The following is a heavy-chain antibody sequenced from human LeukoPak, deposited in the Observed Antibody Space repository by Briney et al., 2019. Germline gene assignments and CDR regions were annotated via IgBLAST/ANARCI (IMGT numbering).Heavy chain of an antibody. D-gene: IGHD3-22*01. V-gene: IGHV4-61*02. CDR3: AREPYDSSGYYYPSYFDY. CDR1: GGSISSGSYY. J-gene: IGHJ4*02. CDR2: IYTSEST. Sequence: SSQTLSLTCTVSGGSISSGSYYWSWIRQPAGKGLEWIGRIYTSESTNYNPSLKSRVTISVDTSKNQFSLKLSSVTAADTAVYCCAREPYDSSGYYYPSYFDYWGQGTLVTVSS.